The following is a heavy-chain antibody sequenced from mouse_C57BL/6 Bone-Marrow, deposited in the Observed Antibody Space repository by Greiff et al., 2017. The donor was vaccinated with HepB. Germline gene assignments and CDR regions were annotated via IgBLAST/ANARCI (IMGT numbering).Heavy chain of an antibody. CDR2: INPNYGTT. CDR1: GYSFTDYN. V-gene: IGHV1-39*01. Sequence: EVQLQQSGPELVKPGASVKISCKASGYSFTDYNMNWVKQSNGKSLEWIGVINPNYGTTSYNQKFKGKATLAVDQSSSTAYMQLKSLTSKDSSVYYCASYGNYDYWGQGTTLTVSS. D-gene: IGHD2-1*01. J-gene: IGHJ2*01. CDR3: ASYGNYDY.